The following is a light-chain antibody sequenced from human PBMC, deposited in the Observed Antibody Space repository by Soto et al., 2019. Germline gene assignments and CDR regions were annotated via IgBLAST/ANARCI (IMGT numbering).Light chain of an antibody. V-gene: IGLV2-14*03. CDR3: SSFTSTNTGV. J-gene: IGLJ3*02. CDR1: SSDVGGYNY. CDR2: DVS. Sequence: QSALTQPASVSGSPGQSITISCTGTSSDVGGYNYVSWYQQHPGKATKLMIYDVSHRPSGVSNRFSASKSGNTASLTISGLQAEDEADYYCSSFTSTNTGVFGGGTKLTVL.